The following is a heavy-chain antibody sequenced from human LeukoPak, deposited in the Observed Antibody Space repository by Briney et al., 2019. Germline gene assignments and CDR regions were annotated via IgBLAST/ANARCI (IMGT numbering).Heavy chain of an antibody. J-gene: IGHJ3*02. CDR1: GFTFSSYS. D-gene: IGHD4-17*01. CDR2: ISSSSSYI. Sequence: GGSLRLSCAASGFTFSSYSMNWVRQAPGKGLEWVSSISSSSSYIYYADSVKGRFTISRDNAKNSLYLQMNSLRAEDTAVYYCARLNGDQGAFDIWGQGTMITVSS. CDR3: ARLNGDQGAFDI. V-gene: IGHV3-21*01.